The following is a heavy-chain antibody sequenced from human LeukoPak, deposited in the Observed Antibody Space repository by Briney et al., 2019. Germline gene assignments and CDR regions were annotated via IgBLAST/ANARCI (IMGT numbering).Heavy chain of an antibody. CDR2: IYTIGPT. Sequence: GGSLRLSCAASGFTVSNTFMSWVRQAPGEGLVWVSVIYTIGPTYYADSVKGRFTISRDNSKNTLYLQMNSLRAEDTAVYYCARGSGWLDYWGQGTLVTVSS. V-gene: IGHV3-53*01. CDR3: ARGSGWLDY. D-gene: IGHD6-19*01. J-gene: IGHJ4*02. CDR1: GFTVSNTF.